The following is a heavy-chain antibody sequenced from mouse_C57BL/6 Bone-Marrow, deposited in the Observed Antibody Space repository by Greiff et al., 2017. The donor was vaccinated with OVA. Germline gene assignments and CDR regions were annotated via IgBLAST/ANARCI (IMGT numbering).Heavy chain of an antibody. CDR3: ADVYYGTPYYAMDY. Sequence: VHLVESGPELVKPGASVKISCKASGYTFTDYYINWVKQRPGQGLEWIGWIFPGSGSTYYNEKFKGKATLTVDKSSSTAYMLLSSLTSEDSAVYFCADVYYGTPYYAMDYWGQGTSVTVSS. V-gene: IGHV1-75*01. J-gene: IGHJ4*01. D-gene: IGHD2-1*01. CDR1: GYTFTDYY. CDR2: IFPGSGST.